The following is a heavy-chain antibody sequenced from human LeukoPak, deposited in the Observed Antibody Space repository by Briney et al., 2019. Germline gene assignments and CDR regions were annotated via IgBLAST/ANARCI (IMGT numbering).Heavy chain of an antibody. J-gene: IGHJ5*02. D-gene: IGHD2-2*01. CDR3: ARGLGYCSSTSCLNWFDP. CDR1: GYSFTSYW. Sequence: AGESLKISCKGSGYSFTSYWIGWVRQMPGKGLEWMGIIYPGDSDTRYSPSFQGQVTISADKSISTAYLQWSSLKASDTAMYYCARGLGYCSSTSCLNWFDPWGQGTLVTVSS. V-gene: IGHV5-51*01. CDR2: IYPGDSDT.